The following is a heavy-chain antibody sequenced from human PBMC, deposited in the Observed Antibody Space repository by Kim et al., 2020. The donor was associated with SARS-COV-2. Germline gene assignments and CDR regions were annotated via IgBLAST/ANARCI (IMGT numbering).Heavy chain of an antibody. CDR2: ISAYNGNT. CDR1: GYTFTSYG. Sequence: ASVKVSCKASGYTFTSYGISWVRQAPGQGLEWMGWISAYNGNTNYAQKLQGRVTMTTDTSTSTAYMELRSLRSDDTAVYYCARDVNYYGSGSYYPHFDYWGQGTLVTVSS. V-gene: IGHV1-18*04. D-gene: IGHD3-10*01. CDR3: ARDVNYYGSGSYYPHFDY. J-gene: IGHJ4*02.